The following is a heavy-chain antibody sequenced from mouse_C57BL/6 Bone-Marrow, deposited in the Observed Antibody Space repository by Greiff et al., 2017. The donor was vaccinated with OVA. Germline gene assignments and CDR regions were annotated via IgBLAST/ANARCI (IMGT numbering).Heavy chain of an antibody. CDR1: GYTFTSYG. CDR3: ARYDDAPLMDY. Sequence: QVQLQQSGAELARPGASVKLSCKASGYTFTSYGISWVKQRTGQGLEWIGEIYPRSGTTYYNEKLKGKATLTADKSSSTAYMELRSLTSEDSAVYFCARYDDAPLMDYWGQGTSVTVSS. J-gene: IGHJ4*01. V-gene: IGHV1-81*01. CDR2: IYPRSGTT. D-gene: IGHD2-4*01.